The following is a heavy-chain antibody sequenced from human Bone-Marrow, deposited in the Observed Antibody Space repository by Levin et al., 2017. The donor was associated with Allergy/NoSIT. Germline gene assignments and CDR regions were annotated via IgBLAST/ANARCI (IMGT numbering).Heavy chain of an antibody. CDR2: ISGSGGST. D-gene: IGHD7-27*01. V-gene: IGHV3-23*01. Sequence: GASVKVSCAASGFTFSSYAMSWVRQAPGKGLEWVSAISGSGGSTYYADSVKGRFTISRDNSKNTLYLQMNSLRAEDTAVYYCAKDLVLIGANYYYYYGMDVWGQGTTVTVSS. CDR3: AKDLVLIGANYYYYYGMDV. CDR1: GFTFSSYA. J-gene: IGHJ6*02.